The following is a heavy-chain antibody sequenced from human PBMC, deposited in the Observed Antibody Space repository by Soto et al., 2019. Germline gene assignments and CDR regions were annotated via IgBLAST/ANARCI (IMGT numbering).Heavy chain of an antibody. Sequence: EVQLLESGGGLVQPGGSLRLSCAASSSYAMRWVRQAPVKGLAWVSAISGSGGSTYYADAVKGRFTISRDNSKNTLYLQMNSLRAEDTAVYYCARRGSGSYYDYWGQGTLVTVSS. CDR2: ISGSGGST. D-gene: IGHD1-26*01. CDR1: SSYA. J-gene: IGHJ4*02. CDR3: ARRGSGSYYDY. V-gene: IGHV3-23*01.